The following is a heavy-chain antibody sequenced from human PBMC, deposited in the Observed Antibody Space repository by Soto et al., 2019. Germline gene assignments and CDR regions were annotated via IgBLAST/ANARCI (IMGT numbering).Heavy chain of an antibody. CDR3: ARDRDRYSYGLDY. CDR2: ISSSSSTI. D-gene: IGHD5-18*01. V-gene: IGHV3-48*01. J-gene: IGHJ4*02. Sequence: EVQLVESGGGLVQPGGSLRLSCAASGFTFSSYSMNWVRQAPGKGLEWVSYISSSSSTIYYADSVKGRFTISRDNAKNSLYLQMNSLRAEETAVYYCARDRDRYSYGLDYWGQGTLVTVSS. CDR1: GFTFSSYS.